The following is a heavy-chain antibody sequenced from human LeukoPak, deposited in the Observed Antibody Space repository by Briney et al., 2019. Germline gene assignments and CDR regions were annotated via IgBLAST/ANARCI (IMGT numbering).Heavy chain of an antibody. CDR3: ARGGPLGPRIAY. CDR1: GGSISSYY. Sequence: SETLSLTCTGSGGSISSYYWSWIRQPAGKVLEWIGRIYTSGSTNYNPSLKSRVTMSVVTSKNQFSLRLNSVTAADTAVYYCARGGPLGPRIAYWGQGTLVTVSS. CDR2: IYTSGST. J-gene: IGHJ4*02. V-gene: IGHV4-4*07. D-gene: IGHD3-10*01.